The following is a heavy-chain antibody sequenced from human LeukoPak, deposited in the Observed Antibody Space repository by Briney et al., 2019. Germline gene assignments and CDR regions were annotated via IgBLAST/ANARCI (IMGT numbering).Heavy chain of an antibody. V-gene: IGHV1-69*13. J-gene: IGHJ4*02. CDR1: GGTFSSYA. CDR3: ARDNNPYSSSWYKFDY. CDR2: IIPIFGTA. Sequence: ASVKVSCKASGGTFSSYAISWVRQAPGQGLEWMGGIIPIFGTANYAQKFQGRVTITADESTSTAYMELSSLRSEDTAVYYCARDNNPYSSSWYKFDYWGQGTLVTVSS. D-gene: IGHD6-13*01.